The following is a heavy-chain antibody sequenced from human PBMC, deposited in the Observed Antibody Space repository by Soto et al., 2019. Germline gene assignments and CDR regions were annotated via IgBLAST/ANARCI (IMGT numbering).Heavy chain of an antibody. CDR3: ARGGITIFGVVTPSTDY. CDR2: IKQDGSEK. CDR1: GFTFSSYW. Sequence: VGSLRLSCAASGFTFSSYWMSWVRQAPGKGLEWVANIKQDGSEKYYVDSVKGRFTISRDNAKNSLYLQMNSLRAEDTAVYYCARGGITIFGVVTPSTDYWGQGTLVTVSS. D-gene: IGHD3-3*01. V-gene: IGHV3-7*01. J-gene: IGHJ4*02.